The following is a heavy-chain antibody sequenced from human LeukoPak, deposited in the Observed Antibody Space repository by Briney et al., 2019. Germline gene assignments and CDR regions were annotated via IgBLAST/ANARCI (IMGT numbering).Heavy chain of an antibody. Sequence: GGSLRLSCAASGFTFSSYAMHWVRQAPGKGLEWVAVISYDGSNKYYADSVKGRFTISRDNSKNTLYLQMNSLRPEDTAVYYCAKTDSSGYYQRGDAFDIWGQGTMVTVSS. CDR3: AKTDSSGYYQRGDAFDI. CDR1: GFTFSSYA. V-gene: IGHV3-30*18. J-gene: IGHJ3*02. D-gene: IGHD3-22*01. CDR2: ISYDGSNK.